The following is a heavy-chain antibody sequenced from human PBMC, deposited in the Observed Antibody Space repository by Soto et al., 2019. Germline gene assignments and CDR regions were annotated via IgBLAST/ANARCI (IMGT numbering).Heavy chain of an antibody. CDR1: GFTFSTYW. Sequence: VQLVESGGGLVQPGGSLRLSCAASGFTFSTYWMSWVRQAPGKGLEWVANIWPEGSEKKYVDSVKGRFTISRDNAKNSLYLQMNSLRVEDTAVYYCRGGADYWGQGTLVTVSS. J-gene: IGHJ4*02. D-gene: IGHD1-26*01. CDR2: IWPEGSEK. CDR3: RGGADY. V-gene: IGHV3-7*01.